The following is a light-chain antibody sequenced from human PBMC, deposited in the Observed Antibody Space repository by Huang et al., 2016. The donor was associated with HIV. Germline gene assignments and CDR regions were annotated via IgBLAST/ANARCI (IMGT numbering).Light chain of an antibody. J-gene: IGKJ2*01. CDR1: QDISNY. CDR2: DAS. Sequence: DIQMTQSPSSLSASVGDRVTITCQASQDISNYLNWYQQKPGKAPKLLIYDASNLETGVPSRFSGSGYGTDFTFTISSLQPEDIATYFCQQYDNVPYTFGQGTKLEIK. CDR3: QQYDNVPYT. V-gene: IGKV1-33*01.